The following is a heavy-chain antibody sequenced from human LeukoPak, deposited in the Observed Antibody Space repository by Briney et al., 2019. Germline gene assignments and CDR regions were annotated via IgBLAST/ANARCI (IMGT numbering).Heavy chain of an antibody. V-gene: IGHV3-15*01. CDR3: TTIPYCSSTSCYGR. D-gene: IGHD2-2*01. CDR2: IKSKTDGGTT. CDR1: RFTFSSYA. Sequence: PGGSLRLSCAASRFTFSSYAMSWVRQAPGKGLEWVGRIKSKTDGGTTDYAAPVKGRFTISRDDSKNTLYLQMNSLKTEDTAVYYCTTIPYCSSTSCYGRWGQGTLVPVSS. J-gene: IGHJ4*02.